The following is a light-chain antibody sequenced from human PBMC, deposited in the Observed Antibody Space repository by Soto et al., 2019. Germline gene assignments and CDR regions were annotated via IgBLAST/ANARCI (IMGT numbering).Light chain of an antibody. Sequence: QSALTQPASVSGSPGQSITISCTGNSSDVGSYNLVSWYQQHPGKAPKLMIYEVSKRPSGVSNRFSGSKSGNTASLTISGLQAEDEADYYCCSYAGSSTWVFGGGTKVTVL. J-gene: IGLJ3*02. CDR1: SSDVGSYNL. V-gene: IGLV2-23*02. CDR3: CSYAGSSTWV. CDR2: EVS.